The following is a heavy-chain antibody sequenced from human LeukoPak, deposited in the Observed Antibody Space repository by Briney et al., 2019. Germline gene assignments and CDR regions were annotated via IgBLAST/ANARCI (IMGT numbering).Heavy chain of an antibody. CDR2: ISGSGGST. V-gene: IGHV3-23*01. CDR1: GFTFSSYA. CDR3: AKDQRYCGGDCYSSFDY. J-gene: IGHJ4*02. Sequence: GGSLRLSCAASGFTFSSYAMSWVRQAPGKGLEWVSAISGSGGSTYYADSVKGRFTIPRDNSNNTLYLQMNSLRAEDTAVYYCAKDQRYCGGDCYSSFDYWGQGTLVTVSS. D-gene: IGHD2-21*02.